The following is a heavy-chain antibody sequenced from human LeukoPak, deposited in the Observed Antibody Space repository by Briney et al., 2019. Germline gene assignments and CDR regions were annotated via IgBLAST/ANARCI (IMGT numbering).Heavy chain of an antibody. CDR3: ARALGGSGSLNWFDP. Sequence: PSETLSLTCTVSGGSISSSSYYWGWIRQPPGKGLEWIGSIYYSGSTYYNPSLKSRVTISVDTSKNQFSLKLSSVTAADTAVYYCARALGGSGSLNWFDPWGQGTLVTVSS. J-gene: IGHJ5*02. V-gene: IGHV4-39*01. CDR2: IYYSGST. D-gene: IGHD3-10*01. CDR1: GGSISSSSYY.